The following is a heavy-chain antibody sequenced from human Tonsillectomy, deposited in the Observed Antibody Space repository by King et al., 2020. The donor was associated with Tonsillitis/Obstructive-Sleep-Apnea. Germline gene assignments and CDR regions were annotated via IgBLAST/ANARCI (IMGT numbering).Heavy chain of an antibody. D-gene: IGHD6-19*01. J-gene: IGHJ3*02. CDR2: IYTSGST. Sequence: VQLQESGPGLVKPSETLSLTCTVSGGSISSYYWSWIRQPAGKGLEWIGRIYTSGSTNYNTSLKSRVTMSVDTSKNQFSLKLSAVTAADTAVYYCARVPRGIAVADPSDAFDIWGQGTMVTVSS. CDR3: ARVPRGIAVADPSDAFDI. V-gene: IGHV4-4*07. CDR1: GGSISSYY.